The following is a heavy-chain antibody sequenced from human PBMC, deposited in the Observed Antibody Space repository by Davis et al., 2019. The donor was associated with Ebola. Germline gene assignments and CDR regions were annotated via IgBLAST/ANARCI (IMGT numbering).Heavy chain of an antibody. D-gene: IGHD2-2*01. CDR3: AREVVVVPAAMNWFDP. V-gene: IGHV4-39*07. J-gene: IGHJ5*02. CDR2: IYTSGST. Sequence: PSETLSLTCTVSGGSISSSSYYWGWIRQPPGKGLEWIGRIYTSGSTNYNPSLKSRVTMSVDTSKNQFSLKLSSVTAADTAVYYCAREVVVVPAAMNWFDPWGQGTLVTVSS. CDR1: GGSISSSSYY.